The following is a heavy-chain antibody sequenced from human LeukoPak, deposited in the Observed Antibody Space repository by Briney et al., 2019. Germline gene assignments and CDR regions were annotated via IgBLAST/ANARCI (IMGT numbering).Heavy chain of an antibody. CDR1: GYTFTSYG. D-gene: IGHD3-3*01. J-gene: IGHJ4*02. Sequence: EASVKVSCKASGYTFTSYGISWVRQAPGQGLEWMGWISAYNGNTKYAQKLQGRVTMTTDTSTSTAYMELRSLRSDDTAVYYCAREPPYYDFWSGYYTYFDYWGQGTLVTVSS. CDR2: ISAYNGNT. V-gene: IGHV1-18*01. CDR3: AREPPYYDFWSGYYTYFDY.